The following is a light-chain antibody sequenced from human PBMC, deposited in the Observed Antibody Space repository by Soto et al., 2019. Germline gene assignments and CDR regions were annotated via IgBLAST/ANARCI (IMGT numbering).Light chain of an antibody. CDR3: CTYPGVGTFV. CDR1: SSDVGSYDL. J-gene: IGLJ1*01. CDR2: EVT. Sequence: QSVLTQPASVSGSPGQSITISCTGTSSDVGSYDLVSWYQQHPGKAPRLIIYEVTKRPSGVSNRFSGSKSGSTASLTFSGLQAGSGADYFCCTYPGVGTFVCGPGTKVTAL. V-gene: IGLV2-23*02.